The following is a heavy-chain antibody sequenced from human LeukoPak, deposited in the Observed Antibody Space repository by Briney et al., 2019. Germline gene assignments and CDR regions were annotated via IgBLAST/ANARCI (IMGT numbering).Heavy chain of an antibody. D-gene: IGHD6-19*01. V-gene: IGHV3-33*01. CDR3: ARDGTAVAGIHY. J-gene: IGHJ4*02. CDR1: GFTFSGYG. Sequence: GGSLRLSCAASGFTFSGYGMHWVRQAPGKGLEWVAVIWYDGSNKYYADSVKGRFTISRDNSKNTLYLQMNSLRAEDTAVYYCARDGTAVAGIHYWGQGTLVTVSS. CDR2: IWYDGSNK.